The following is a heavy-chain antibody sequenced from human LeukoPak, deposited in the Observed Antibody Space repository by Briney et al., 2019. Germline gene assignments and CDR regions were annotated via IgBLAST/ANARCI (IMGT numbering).Heavy chain of an antibody. J-gene: IGHJ4*02. CDR3: ASSYYYDSSQSFDF. D-gene: IGHD3-22*01. CDR2: IYTGGST. Sequence: SETLSLTRTVSGGSISYFYWSWIRQPAGKGLEWIGRIYTGGSTNYNPSLKSRVTMSVDTSKNQFSLKLTSVTAADTAVYYCASSYYYDSSQSFDFWGQGTLVTVSS. CDR1: GGSISYFY. V-gene: IGHV4-4*07.